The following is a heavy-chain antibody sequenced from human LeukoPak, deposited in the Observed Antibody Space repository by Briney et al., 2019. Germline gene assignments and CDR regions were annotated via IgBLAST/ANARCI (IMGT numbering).Heavy chain of an antibody. CDR2: IKQDGSER. CDR1: GFTFSRHW. Sequence: GGSLRLSCATSGFTFSRHWKRWVRQAPGKGPEWVANIKQDGSERYYVDSVKGRFTISRDNAKSSLYLQMNSLRAEDTAVYYCARGGGHSTDLDYWGQGILVTVSS. V-gene: IGHV3-7*01. CDR3: ARGGGHSTDLDY. J-gene: IGHJ4*02. D-gene: IGHD2/OR15-2a*01.